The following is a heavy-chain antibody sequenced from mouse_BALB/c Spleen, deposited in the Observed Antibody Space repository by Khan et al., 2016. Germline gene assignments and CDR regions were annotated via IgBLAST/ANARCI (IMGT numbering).Heavy chain of an antibody. J-gene: IGHJ4*01. Sequence: VQLKQSGPELVKPGASVKMSCKASGYTFTSYVIHWVKQKTGQGLEWIGYINPFSDGTKYNEKFEGRATLTSDKSSSTAYMELSSLTSEDSAVYYCARSGGAMDSWGQGTSVTVSS. CDR3: ARSGGAMDS. V-gene: IGHV1S136*01. CDR1: GYTFTSYV. D-gene: IGHD3-2*02. CDR2: INPFSDGT.